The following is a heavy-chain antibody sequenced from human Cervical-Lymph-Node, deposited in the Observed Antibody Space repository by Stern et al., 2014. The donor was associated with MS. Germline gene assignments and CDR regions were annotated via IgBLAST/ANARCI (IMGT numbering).Heavy chain of an antibody. Sequence: EVQLEESGPEVKRPGESLKISCQASGYTFTSYWIGWVRQMPVKGLEWIAIIFPGGSDIRYSPSFQGQVPISADKSSSTAYLQWNNLKASDTAIYYCARQRYFDYWGQGTLVTVSS. J-gene: IGHJ4*02. CDR1: GYTFTSYW. V-gene: IGHV5-51*01. CDR2: IFPGGSDI. CDR3: ARQRYFDY.